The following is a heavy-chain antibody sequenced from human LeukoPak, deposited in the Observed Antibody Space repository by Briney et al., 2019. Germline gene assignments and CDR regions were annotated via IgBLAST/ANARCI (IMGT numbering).Heavy chain of an antibody. J-gene: IGHJ5*02. V-gene: IGHV4-34*01. D-gene: IGHD2-15*01. CDR2: INHSGST. Sequence: SETLSLTCAVYGGSLSGYYWSWIRQTPGKGLEWIGEINHSGSTNYNPSLKSRVTISVDTSKNQFSLNLSSVTAADTAVYYCARGLSCSGGSCAWGQGTLVTVSS. CDR3: ARGLSCSGGSCA. CDR1: GGSLSGYY.